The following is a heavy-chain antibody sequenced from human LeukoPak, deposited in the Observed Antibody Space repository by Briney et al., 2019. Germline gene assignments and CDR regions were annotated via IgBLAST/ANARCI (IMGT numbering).Heavy chain of an antibody. CDR3: ATYSSLNRREFQF. CDR2: IKTDGSEK. J-gene: IGHJ1*01. D-gene: IGHD3-22*01. Sequence: EGSLRLSCEGSGFTFSNYWMGWVRQAPGKGLQWVANIKTDGSEKYYVDSVKGRFTISRDNAKNLLYLQMNSLRAEDTAVYYCATYSSLNRREFQFWGQGTLLTVSS. CDR1: GFTFSNYW. V-gene: IGHV3-7*01.